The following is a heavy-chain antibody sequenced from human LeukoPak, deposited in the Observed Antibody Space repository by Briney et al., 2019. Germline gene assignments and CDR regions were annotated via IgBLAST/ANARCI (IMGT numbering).Heavy chain of an antibody. D-gene: IGHD3-10*01. V-gene: IGHV3-20*04. Sequence: PGGSLRLSCAASEFTVSSNYMSWVRQAPGKGLERVSGINWNGDRTGYADSVRGRFTISRDNAKNSLYLQMNSLRAEDTALYYCARKGYYGSGTYLDYWGQGTLVTVSS. CDR1: EFTVSSNY. J-gene: IGHJ4*02. CDR2: INWNGDRT. CDR3: ARKGYYGSGTYLDY.